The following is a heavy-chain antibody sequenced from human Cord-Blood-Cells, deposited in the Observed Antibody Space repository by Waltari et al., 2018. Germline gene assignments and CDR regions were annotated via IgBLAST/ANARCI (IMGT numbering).Heavy chain of an antibody. CDR3: ARVGRELSLSYFDY. J-gene: IGHJ4*02. V-gene: IGHV4-38-2*01. D-gene: IGHD3-16*02. Sequence: QVQLQESGPGLVKPSETLSLTCAVSGYSISSGYYWGWIRQPPGKGLEWLGSIYHSGSTNYNPSLKSRVTISVDTSKNQFSLKLSSVTAADTAVYYCARVGRELSLSYFDYWGQGTLVTVSS. CDR1: GYSISSGYY. CDR2: IYHSGST.